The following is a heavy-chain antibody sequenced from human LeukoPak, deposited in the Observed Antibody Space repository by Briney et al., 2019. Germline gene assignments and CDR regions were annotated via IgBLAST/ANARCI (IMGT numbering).Heavy chain of an antibody. Sequence: PGGSLRLSCAASGFTVSSNYMSWVRQAPGKGLEWVSVIYSGGSTYYADSVKGRFTISRDNSKDTLYLQMNSLRAEDTAVYYYAKDLVTYAYRPFDIWGQGTMVTVSS. CDR3: AKDLVTYAYRPFDI. D-gene: IGHD3-16*01. V-gene: IGHV3-53*01. CDR1: GFTVSSNY. J-gene: IGHJ3*02. CDR2: IYSGGST.